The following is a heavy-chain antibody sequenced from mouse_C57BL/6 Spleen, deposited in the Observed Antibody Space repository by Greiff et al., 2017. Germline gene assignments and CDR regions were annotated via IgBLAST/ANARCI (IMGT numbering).Heavy chain of an antibody. J-gene: IGHJ1*03. CDR3: ARNKGAIYDGYYPWYFDV. Sequence: VKLMESGPGLVAPSQSLSITCTVSGFSLTSYAISWVRQPPGKGLEWLGVIWTGGGTNYNSALKSRLSISKDNSKSQVFLKMNSLQTDDTARYYCARNKGAIYDGYYPWYFDVWGTGTTVTVSS. D-gene: IGHD2-3*01. CDR1: GFSLTSYA. CDR2: IWTGGGT. V-gene: IGHV2-9-1*01.